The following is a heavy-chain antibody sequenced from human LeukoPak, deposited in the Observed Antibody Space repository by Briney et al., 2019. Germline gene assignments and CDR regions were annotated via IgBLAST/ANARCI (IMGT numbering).Heavy chain of an antibody. CDR3: AKGSGINHYHWIDP. D-gene: IGHD1-14*01. CDR1: GFTFRSYW. J-gene: IGHJ5*02. V-gene: IGHV3-7*05. CDR2: IKRDGSEK. Sequence: PGGSLRLSCAASGFTFRSYWMSWVRQAPGKGLEWVANIKRDGSEKYYVDSVKGRFSISRGNAKNSLYLQMDSLRAEDTALYYCAKGSGINHYHWIDPWGQGTLVTVSS.